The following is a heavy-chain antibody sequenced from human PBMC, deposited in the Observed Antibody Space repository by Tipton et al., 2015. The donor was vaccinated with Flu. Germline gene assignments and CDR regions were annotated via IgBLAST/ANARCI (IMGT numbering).Heavy chain of an antibody. CDR2: IYYSGST. J-gene: IGHJ4*02. Sequence: TLSLTCIVSGVSLSSCGYYWSWIRQHPGKGLGWIGYIYYSGSTYYNPSLKRRVTISVDTSKNQFSLKLTSVTAADTAVYYCACAGHGSSDSTGSDYSGQGTPLTVSS. CDR3: ACAGHGSSDSTGSDY. CDR1: GVSLSSCGYY. V-gene: IGHV4-31*03. D-gene: IGHD3-22*01.